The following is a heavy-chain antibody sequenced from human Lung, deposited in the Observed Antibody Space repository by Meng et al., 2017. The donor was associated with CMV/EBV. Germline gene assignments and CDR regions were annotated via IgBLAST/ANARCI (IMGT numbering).Heavy chain of an antibody. CDR3: ARETITRPRNSFDY. CDR1: GGCVSSASYY. CDR2: IYYSGST. J-gene: IGHJ4*02. Sequence: SGGCVSSASYYWSWIRQPPGKGLEWIGYIYYSGSTNYNPSLKSRVTISLDTSKNQFSLDLTSVTAADTAVYYCARETITRPRNSFDYWGQGTLVTVSS. D-gene: IGHD3-10*01. V-gene: IGHV4-61*01.